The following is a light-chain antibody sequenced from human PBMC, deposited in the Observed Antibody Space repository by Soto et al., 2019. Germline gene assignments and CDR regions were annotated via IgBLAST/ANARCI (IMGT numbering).Light chain of an antibody. CDR3: AKWDDSLRVYV. Sequence: QSVLPQPPSASGTPGQRVTISCSTTNSRSGSNYVYWYQQLPGAAPNLLIYRNDQRPSGVPDRFSASKSGTSASLAISGLRSEDEADYFCAKWDDSLRVYVFGSGTKLTVL. J-gene: IGLJ1*01. CDR1: NSRSGSNY. CDR2: RND. V-gene: IGLV1-47*01.